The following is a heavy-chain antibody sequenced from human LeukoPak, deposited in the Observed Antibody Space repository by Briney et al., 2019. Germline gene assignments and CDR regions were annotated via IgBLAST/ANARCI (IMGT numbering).Heavy chain of an antibody. D-gene: IGHD3-3*01. Sequence: GGSLRLSCAASGFTFSSYAMSWVRQAPGKGLEWVSAISGSGGSTYYADSVKGRFTISRDNSKNTLYLQMNSLRAEDTAVYYCAKVGHYDFWSGSTEGYFDYWGQGTLVTVSS. CDR1: GFTFSSYA. V-gene: IGHV3-23*01. CDR3: AKVGHYDFWSGSTEGYFDY. J-gene: IGHJ4*02. CDR2: ISGSGGST.